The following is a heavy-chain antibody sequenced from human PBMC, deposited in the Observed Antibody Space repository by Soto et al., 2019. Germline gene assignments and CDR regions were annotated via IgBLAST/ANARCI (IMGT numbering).Heavy chain of an antibody. CDR1: GYTFTSYD. CDR3: GVSMVRGAFYYYYYYMDV. CDR2: MNPNSGNT. D-gene: IGHD3-10*01. Sequence: ASVKVSCKASGYTFTSYDINWVRQATGQGLEWMGWMNPNSGNTGYAQKFQGRVTMTRNTSISTAYMELSSLRSEDTAVYYCGVSMVRGAFYYYYYYMDVWGKGTTVTVSS. J-gene: IGHJ6*03. V-gene: IGHV1-8*01.